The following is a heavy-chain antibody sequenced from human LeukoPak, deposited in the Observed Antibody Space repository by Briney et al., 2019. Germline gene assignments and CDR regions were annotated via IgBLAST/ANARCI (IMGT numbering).Heavy chain of an antibody. V-gene: IGHV6-1*01. CDR1: GDSVSSNSAA. Sequence: SQTLSLTCAISGDSVSSNSAAWNWFRQSPSRGLEWLGRTYYRSKWYNDYAVSVKSRITINPDTSKNQFSLQLNSVTPEDTAVYYCASLYDSSGYFDYWGQGTLVAVSS. D-gene: IGHD3-22*01. CDR2: TYYRSKWYN. J-gene: IGHJ4*02. CDR3: ASLYDSSGYFDY.